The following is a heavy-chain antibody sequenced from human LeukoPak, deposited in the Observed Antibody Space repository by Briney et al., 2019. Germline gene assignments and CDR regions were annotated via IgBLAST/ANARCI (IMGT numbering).Heavy chain of an antibody. CDR1: GYTFTSYY. CDR2: INPSGGST. D-gene: IGHD5-12*01. J-gene: IGHJ6*03. V-gene: IGHV1-46*01. Sequence: ASVKVSCKASGYTFTSYYMHWVRQAPGQGLEWMGIINPSGGSTSYAQKFQGRVTMTRDTSTSTVYMELSSLRSEDTAVYYCARGTSGYDGNVYYYYYYMDVWGKGTTVTISS. CDR3: ARGTSGYDGNVYYYYYYMDV.